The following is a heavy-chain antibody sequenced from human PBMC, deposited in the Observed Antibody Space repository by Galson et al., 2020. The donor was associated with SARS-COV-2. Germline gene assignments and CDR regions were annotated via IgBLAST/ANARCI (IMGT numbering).Heavy chain of an antibody. D-gene: IGHD5-18*01. CDR2: ISTSSSYT. CDR3: ARDEGIRGYNYGRLYYGMDV. CDR1: GFPFSTYS. V-gene: IGHV3-21*01. J-gene: IGHJ6*02. Sequence: GESLKIYCAASGFPFSTYSMNWVRPAPGKGLEWVSSISTSSSYTYYLDSVKGRFSISRDNPRNSLYLQMNSLRAEDTAVYYCARDEGIRGYNYGRLYYGMDVWGQGTTVTVSS.